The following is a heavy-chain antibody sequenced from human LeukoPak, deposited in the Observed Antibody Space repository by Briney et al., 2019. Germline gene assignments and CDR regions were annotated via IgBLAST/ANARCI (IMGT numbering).Heavy chain of an antibody. CDR1: GFTVSSNY. Sequence: PGGSLRLSCAASGFTVSSNYMSWVRQAPGKGLEWVSVIYSGGSTYYADSVKGRFTISRDNSKNTLYLQMNSLRAEDTAVYYCASQWDDYYDSSGYSPHFDYWGQGTLVTVSS. D-gene: IGHD3-22*01. J-gene: IGHJ4*02. CDR3: ASQWDDYYDSSGYSPHFDY. V-gene: IGHV3-66*01. CDR2: IYSGGST.